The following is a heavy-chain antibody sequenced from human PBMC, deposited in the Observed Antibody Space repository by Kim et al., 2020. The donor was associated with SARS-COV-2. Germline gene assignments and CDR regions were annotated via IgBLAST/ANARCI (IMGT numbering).Heavy chain of an antibody. CDR3: ARGALLAAAGTRIGWFDP. Sequence: SVKVSCKASGGTFSSYAISWVRQAPGQGLEWMGGIIPIFGTANYAQKFQGRVTITADESTSTAYMELSSLRSEDTAVYYCARGALLAAAGTRIGWFDPWGQGTLVTVSS. CDR1: GGTFSSYA. D-gene: IGHD6-13*01. CDR2: IIPIFGTA. V-gene: IGHV1-69*13. J-gene: IGHJ5*02.